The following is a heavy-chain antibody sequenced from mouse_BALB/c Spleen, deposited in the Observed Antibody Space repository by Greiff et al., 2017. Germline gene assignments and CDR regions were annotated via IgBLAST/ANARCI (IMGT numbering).Heavy chain of an antibody. D-gene: IGHD1-1*01. CDR1: GYSITSGYY. CDR2: ISYDGSN. CDR3: ATDYYGSPIDY. Sequence: DVHLVESGPGLVKPSQSLSLTCSVTGYSITSGYYWNWIRQFPGNKLEWMGYISYDGSNNYNPSLKNRISITRDTSKNQFFLKLNSVTTEDTATYYCATDYYGSPIDYWGQGTTLTVSS. J-gene: IGHJ2*01. V-gene: IGHV3-6*02.